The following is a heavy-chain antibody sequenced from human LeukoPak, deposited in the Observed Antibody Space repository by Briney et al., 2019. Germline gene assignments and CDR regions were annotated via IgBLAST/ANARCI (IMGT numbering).Heavy chain of an antibody. CDR1: GYTFTSYY. CDR3: AAGIAAAGTDNWFDP. CDR2: INPSGGST. Sequence: ASVEVSCKASGYTFTSYYMHWVRQAPGQGLEWMGIINPSGGSTSYAQKFQGRVTMTRDMSTSTVYMELSSLRSEDTAVYYCAAGIAAAGTDNWFDPWGQGTLVTVSS. J-gene: IGHJ5*02. V-gene: IGHV1-46*01. D-gene: IGHD6-13*01.